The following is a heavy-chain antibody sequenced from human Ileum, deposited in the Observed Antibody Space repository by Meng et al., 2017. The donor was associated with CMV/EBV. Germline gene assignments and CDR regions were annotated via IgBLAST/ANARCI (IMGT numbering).Heavy chain of an antibody. D-gene: IGHD6-13*01. CDR3: AGDWGPYSSRGYFDP. CDR2: IYYSGST. CDR1: GCSISSGTYY. V-gene: IGHV4-39*07. Sequence: QVPLQESGPGLVTPSETLSLTCTVTGCSISSGTYYWAWIRQSPGKGLEWIGSIYYSGSTYDNPSLKSRVTMSVDTFKNQFSLKLTSVTAADTAVYYCAGDWGPYSSRGYFDPWGQGTLVTVSS. J-gene: IGHJ5*02.